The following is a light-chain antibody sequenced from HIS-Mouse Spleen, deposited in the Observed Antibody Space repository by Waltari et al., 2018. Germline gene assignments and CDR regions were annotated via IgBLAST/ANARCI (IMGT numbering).Light chain of an antibody. J-gene: IGKJ1*01. V-gene: IGKV4-1*01. CDR1: QSVLYSSNNKNY. CDR3: QQYYSTPWT. Sequence: DIVMTQSPDSLAVSLGERATINCKSSQSVLYSSNNKNYLAWYQQKPGQPPKLLLYWACTRESGVPDRFRGSGSGTDFPLTISRLQAEDVALYYCQQYYSTPWTFGQGTKVEIK. CDR2: WAC.